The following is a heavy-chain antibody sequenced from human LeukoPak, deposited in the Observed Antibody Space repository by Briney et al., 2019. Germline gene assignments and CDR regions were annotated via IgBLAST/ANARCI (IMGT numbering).Heavy chain of an antibody. D-gene: IGHD2-2*02. CDR2: IKQDGSEK. Sequence: GSLRLSCAASGFTFSSYWMSWVRQAPGKGLEWVANIKQDGSEKYYVDSVKGRFTISRDNAKNSLYLQMNSLRAEDTAVYYCARQLSGYCSSTSCYRANWFDPWGQGTLVTVSS. J-gene: IGHJ5*02. CDR3: ARQLSGYCSSTSCYRANWFDP. V-gene: IGHV3-7*01. CDR1: GFTFSSYW.